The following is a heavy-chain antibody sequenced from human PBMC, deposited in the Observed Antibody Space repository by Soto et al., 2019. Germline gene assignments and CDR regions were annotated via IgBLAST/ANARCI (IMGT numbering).Heavy chain of an antibody. CDR3: AKTRDGYNWFDY. Sequence: GGSLRLSCAASGFTFNNYAMSWVRQVPGKGLEWVSAISGSGGSTYYADSVKGRFTISRDNSKNTLYLQMNSLRAEDTAVYYCAKTRDGYNWFDYWGQGTLVTVSS. CDR1: GFTFNNYA. D-gene: IGHD5-12*01. J-gene: IGHJ4*02. V-gene: IGHV3-23*01. CDR2: ISGSGGST.